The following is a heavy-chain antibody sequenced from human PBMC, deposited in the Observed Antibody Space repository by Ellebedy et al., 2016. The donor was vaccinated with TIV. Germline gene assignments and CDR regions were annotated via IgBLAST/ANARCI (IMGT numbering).Heavy chain of an antibody. J-gene: IGHJ4*02. D-gene: IGHD6-13*01. CDR2: ISGSGGST. V-gene: IGHV3-23*01. CDR3: TKDSASSRWYIMETSFDS. Sequence: GESLKISXAASGFTFSSYAMSWVRQAPGKGLEWVSAISGSGGSTYYADSVKGRFTISRDNSKNTLYLQMNSLRAEDTAVYFCTKDSASSRWYIMETSFDSWGQGTRVTVSS. CDR1: GFTFSSYA.